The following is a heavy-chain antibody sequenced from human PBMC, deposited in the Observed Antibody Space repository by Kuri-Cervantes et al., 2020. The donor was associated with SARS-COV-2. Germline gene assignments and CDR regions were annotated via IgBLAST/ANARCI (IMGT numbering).Heavy chain of an antibody. D-gene: IGHD3-9*01. J-gene: IGHJ3*02. CDR3: ARAGWINFAIKAFDI. CDR2: TYYRSKWYN. CDR1: GDSVSSDSAA. V-gene: IGHV6-1*01. Sequence: SCAISGDSVSSDSAAWNWIRQSTSRGLEWLGTTYYRSKWYNDYAPSVKTRIGITPDTSKNQFSVQLNSVTPEDTAVYYCARAGWINFAIKAFDIWGQGTKVTVSS.